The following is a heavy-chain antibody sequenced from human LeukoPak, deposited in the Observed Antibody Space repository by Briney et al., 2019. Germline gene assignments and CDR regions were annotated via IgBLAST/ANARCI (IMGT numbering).Heavy chain of an antibody. CDR2: IYYSGST. J-gene: IGHJ3*02. Sequence: SETLSLTCAVHGGSCDDYYCSWIRQPPGKGLEWIGYIYYSGSTNYNPSLKSRVTISVDTSKNQFSLKLSSVTAADTAVYYCARDPRGDTAFDIWGQGTMVTVSS. D-gene: IGHD3-16*01. CDR3: ARDPRGDTAFDI. V-gene: IGHV4-59*01. CDR1: GGSCDDYY.